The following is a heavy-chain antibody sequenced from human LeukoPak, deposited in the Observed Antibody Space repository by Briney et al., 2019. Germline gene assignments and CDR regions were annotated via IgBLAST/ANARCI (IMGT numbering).Heavy chain of an antibody. V-gene: IGHV3-23*01. CDR1: GFTFSSYA. Sequence: GGSLRLSCTASGFTFSSYAMNWVRQAPGKGLEWVSGIGAGGTFTYYADSVKGRFTISRDNAKNSLYLQMNSLRAEDTAVYYCARSKYSSGWYYFDYWGQGTLVTVSS. CDR3: ARSKYSSGWYYFDY. D-gene: IGHD6-19*01. CDR2: IGAGGTFT. J-gene: IGHJ4*02.